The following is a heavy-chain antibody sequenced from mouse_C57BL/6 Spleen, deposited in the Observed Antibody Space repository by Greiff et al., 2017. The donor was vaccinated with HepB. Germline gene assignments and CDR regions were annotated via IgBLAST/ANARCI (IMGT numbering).Heavy chain of an antibody. Sequence: EVKLVESGPELVKPGASVKISCKASGYSFTGYYMNWVKQSPEKSLEWIGEINPSTGGTTYNQKFKAKATLTVDKSSSTAYMQLKSLTSEDSAVYYCARSLYGSSYVDAMDYWGQGTSVTVSS. CDR2: INPSTGGT. J-gene: IGHJ4*01. CDR1: GYSFTGYY. CDR3: ARSLYGSSYVDAMDY. D-gene: IGHD1-1*01. V-gene: IGHV1-42*01.